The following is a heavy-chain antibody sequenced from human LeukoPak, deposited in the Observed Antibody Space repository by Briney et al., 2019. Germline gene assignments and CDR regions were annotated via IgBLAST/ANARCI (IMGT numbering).Heavy chain of an antibody. V-gene: IGHV3-72*01. Sequence: GGSLRLSCAASGFTLSDHHMDWVRQAPGKGLEWVGRNRNKANRYTTEYAASVKGRFTISRDDSKNSMYLQMNSLKTEDTAAYYCASVEGAAGYWGQGTLVTVSS. J-gene: IGHJ4*02. CDR3: ASVEGAAGY. D-gene: IGHD1-26*01. CDR1: GFTLSDHH. CDR2: NRNKANRYTT.